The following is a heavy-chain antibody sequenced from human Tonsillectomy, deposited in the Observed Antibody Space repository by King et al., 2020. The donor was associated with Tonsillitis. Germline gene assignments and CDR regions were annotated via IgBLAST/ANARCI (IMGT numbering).Heavy chain of an antibody. D-gene: IGHD3-22*01. V-gene: IGHV4-30-4*07. J-gene: IGHJ3*01. CDR2: IYDTGST. CDR1: GGSISGGGYS. Sequence: QLQESGPGLVKPSQTLSLTCAVSGGSISGGGYSWNWIRQSPKSGLEWIGYIYDTGSTYYNPSLKSRLTISLDTSKHHVSLRLSSVTAADTAVYYCARARDYYHSSGQPGTYACDLWGQGTRVPVSS. CDR3: ARARDYYHSSGQPGTYACDL.